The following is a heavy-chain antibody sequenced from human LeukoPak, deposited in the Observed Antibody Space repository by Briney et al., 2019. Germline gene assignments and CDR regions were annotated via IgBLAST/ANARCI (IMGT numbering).Heavy chain of an antibody. J-gene: IGHJ4*02. CDR2: INPDGSGK. Sequence: GGSLRLSCAAFGFTFNSYWMIWVRQAPGKGLEWVANINPDGSGKYYVDSVKGRFTISRDNAKKSLYLQMNSLRAEDTAVYYCASKQGDYWGQGTLVTVSS. CDR3: ASKQGDY. CDR1: GFTFNSYW. V-gene: IGHV3-7*01.